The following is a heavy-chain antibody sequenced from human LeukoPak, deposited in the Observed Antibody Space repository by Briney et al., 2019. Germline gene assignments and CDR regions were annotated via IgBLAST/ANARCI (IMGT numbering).Heavy chain of an antibody. J-gene: IGHJ3*02. Sequence: ASVKVSCKASGGTFSSYTISWVRQAPGQGLEWMGRIIPILGIANYAQRFQGRVTITADKSTSTAYMELSSLRSEDTAVYYCARDLCSSTSCSMDDAVDIWGQGTMVTVSS. D-gene: IGHD2-2*01. CDR1: GGTFSSYT. CDR2: IIPILGIA. V-gene: IGHV1-69*04. CDR3: ARDLCSSTSCSMDDAVDI.